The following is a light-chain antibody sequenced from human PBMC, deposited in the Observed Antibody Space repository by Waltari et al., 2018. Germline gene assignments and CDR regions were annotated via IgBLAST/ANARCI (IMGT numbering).Light chain of an antibody. V-gene: IGKV1-39*01. CDR2: DAS. CDR3: QQSYSTPLT. Sequence: DIQMTQSPSSLSASVGDRVPITRRASQSIRSYLNWYQQKPGKAPKLLIYDASNLQSGVPSRFSGSGSGTDFTLTISRLQAEDFATYFCQQSYSTPLTFGGGAKVEIK. J-gene: IGKJ4*01. CDR1: QSIRSY.